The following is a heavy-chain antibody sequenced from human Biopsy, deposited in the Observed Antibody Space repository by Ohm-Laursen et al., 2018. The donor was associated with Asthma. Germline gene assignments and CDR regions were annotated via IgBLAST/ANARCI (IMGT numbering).Heavy chain of an antibody. D-gene: IGHD3-16*01. J-gene: IGHJ4*02. Sequence: SVKVSCKVSGYSLTDLSMHWVRQAPGQGLEWMGGHDHEEGGTVDARRFQGRVTMTEDTSTDTAYMELSSLSSDDTAVYYCASDFPKDYVRYNFQFWGQGTLVTVSS. CDR3: ASDFPKDYVRYNFQF. CDR1: GYSLTDLS. CDR2: HDHEEGGT. V-gene: IGHV1-24*01.